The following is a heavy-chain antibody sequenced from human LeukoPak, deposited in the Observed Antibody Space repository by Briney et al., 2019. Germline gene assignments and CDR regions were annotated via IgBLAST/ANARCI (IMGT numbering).Heavy chain of an antibody. V-gene: IGHV3-21*01. J-gene: IGHJ6*03. Sequence: GGSLRLSCAASGFTFSNYGVNWVRQAPGKGLEWVSSISSSSTYIYYADSVKGRFTISRGDAKNSLYVQMNSLRPEDTAVYYCARGDIAAANYYYYYMDVWGKGITVTVSS. CDR2: ISSSSTYI. D-gene: IGHD6-13*01. CDR3: ARGDIAAANYYYYYMDV. CDR1: GFTFSNYG.